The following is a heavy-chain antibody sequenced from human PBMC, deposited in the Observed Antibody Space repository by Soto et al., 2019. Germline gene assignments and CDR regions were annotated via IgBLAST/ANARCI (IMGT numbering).Heavy chain of an antibody. Sequence: EVQLVESGGGLVKPGGSLRLSCEASGFTFSNFGLHWVRQAPGKGLEWVSFISSSSSDIYYAESLKGRFPISRDNAKNSLYLPMSSRRAEDTALYYCARDDYGSGSPHGYWGQGILVTVSS. CDR3: ARDDYGSGSPHGY. J-gene: IGHJ4*02. CDR1: GFTFSNFG. V-gene: IGHV3-21*01. D-gene: IGHD3-10*01. CDR2: ISSSSSDI.